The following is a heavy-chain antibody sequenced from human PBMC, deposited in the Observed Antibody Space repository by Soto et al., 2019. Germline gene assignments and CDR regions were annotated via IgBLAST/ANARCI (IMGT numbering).Heavy chain of an antibody. Sequence: GASEKVSSKASGYTYTSYGISWVRQAPGQGLEWMGWISAYNGNTNYAQKLQGRVTMTTDTSTSTAYMELRSLRSDDTAVYYCAREENENYDYIWGSYRDDAFDIWGQGTMVTVSS. CDR1: GYTYTSYG. J-gene: IGHJ3*02. CDR3: AREENENYDYIWGSYRDDAFDI. D-gene: IGHD3-16*02. V-gene: IGHV1-18*01. CDR2: ISAYNGNT.